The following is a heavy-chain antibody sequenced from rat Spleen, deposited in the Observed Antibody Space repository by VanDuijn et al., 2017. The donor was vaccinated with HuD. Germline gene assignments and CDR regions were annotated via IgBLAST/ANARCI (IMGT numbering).Heavy chain of an antibody. J-gene: IGHJ4*01. V-gene: IGHV2-72*01. CDR3: ARHLREASGVMDV. Sequence: QVQLKESGPGLVQPSQTLSLACTVSGFSLTTYHVSWVRQPPGKSLMWMGIIWAGGGTNQNSAVQSRLSISRDTSKSQVFLKMNSLQPEDTGIYYCARHLREASGVMDVWGQGASVTVSS. CDR2: IWAGGGT. D-gene: IGHD4-3*01. CDR1: GFSLTTYH.